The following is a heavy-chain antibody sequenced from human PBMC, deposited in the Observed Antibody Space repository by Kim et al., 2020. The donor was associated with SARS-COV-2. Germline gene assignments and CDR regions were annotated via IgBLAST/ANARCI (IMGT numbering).Heavy chain of an antibody. CDR1: GFTFSSYG. D-gene: IGHD4-17*01. J-gene: IGHJ4*02. CDR3: ASLLGRDYGGNYGFDS. CDR2: ISYDGSNK. V-gene: IGHV3-30*03. Sequence: GGSLRLSCAASGFTFSSYGMHWVRQAPGKGLEWVAVISYDGSNKYYADSVKGRFTISRDNSKNTVYLQMNSLRPEDTTVYYCASLLGRDYGGNYGFDSWGQGTLVTVSS.